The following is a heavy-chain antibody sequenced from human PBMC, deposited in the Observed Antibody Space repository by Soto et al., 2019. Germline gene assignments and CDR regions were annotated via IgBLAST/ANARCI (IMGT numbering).Heavy chain of an antibody. V-gene: IGHV3-66*01. Sequence: EVNLVESGGGLVQPGGSLRLSCTGSGFSVSKSYMAWVRQAAGKGLEWVSIIYAGGATFYADSMKGRFTISRDNSKNTVFLQMNRLSAEDTAVYYCAKGDFEYWGQGILVTVSS. D-gene: IGHD3-16*01. J-gene: IGHJ4*02. CDR2: IYAGGAT. CDR3: AKGDFEY. CDR1: GFSVSKSY.